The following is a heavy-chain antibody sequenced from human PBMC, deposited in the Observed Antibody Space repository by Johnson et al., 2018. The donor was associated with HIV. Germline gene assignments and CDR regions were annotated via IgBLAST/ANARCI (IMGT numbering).Heavy chain of an antibody. D-gene: IGHD3-22*01. CDR3: ARGYYDRRGRG. V-gene: IGHV3-53*01. CDR2: IFGGGSI. Sequence: VQLVESGGGLIQPGGSLRLSCAASGFTVSTNYMSWVRQAPGKGLEWVSVIFGGGSIYYADSVKGRFTISRANSKNTVYLQMNSRRAEDTAVYYCARGYYDRRGRGWGQGTMVTVSS. CDR1: GFTVSTNY. J-gene: IGHJ3*01.